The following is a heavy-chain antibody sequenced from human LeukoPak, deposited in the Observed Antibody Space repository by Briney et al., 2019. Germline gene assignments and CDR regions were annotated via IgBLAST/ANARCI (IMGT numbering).Heavy chain of an antibody. CDR2: IYHSGST. J-gene: IGHJ2*01. Sequence: PSETLSLTCAVSGGSISSGGYSWSWIRQPPGKGLEWIGYIYHSGSTYYNPSLKSRVTISVDRSKNQFSLKLSSVTAADTAVYYCARGRHDSSGYYVLRWYFDLWGRGTLVTVSS. CDR1: GGSISSGGYS. CDR3: ARGRHDSSGYYVLRWYFDL. V-gene: IGHV4-30-2*01. D-gene: IGHD3-22*01.